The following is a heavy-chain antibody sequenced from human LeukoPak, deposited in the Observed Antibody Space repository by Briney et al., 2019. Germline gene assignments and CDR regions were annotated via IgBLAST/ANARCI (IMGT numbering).Heavy chain of an antibody. V-gene: IGHV4-61*01. CDR2: IYYSGST. CDR1: GGSVSSGSYY. CDR3: ARDHRQDAFDI. J-gene: IGHJ3*02. Sequence: YPSETLSLTCTLSGGSVSSGSYYWSWIRQPPGKGLEWIGYIYYSGSTNYNPSLKSRVTISVDTSKNQFSLKLSSVTAADTAVYYCARDHRQDAFDIWGQGTMVTVSS.